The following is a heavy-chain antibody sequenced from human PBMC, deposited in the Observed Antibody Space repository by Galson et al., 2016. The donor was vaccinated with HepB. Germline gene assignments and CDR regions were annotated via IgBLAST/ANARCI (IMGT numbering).Heavy chain of an antibody. CDR2: IWYDGSNK. CDR1: GFTFSSYG. J-gene: IGHJ3*02. Sequence: SLRLSCAASGFTFSSYGMHWVRQAPGKGLEWVAVIWYDGSNKYYADSVKGRFTISRDNSKNMLYLQMNSLSAEDTAVYYCARGVDYGDYGLYACDIWGQGTMVTVSS. D-gene: IGHD4-17*01. CDR3: ARGVDYGDYGLYACDI. V-gene: IGHV3-33*01.